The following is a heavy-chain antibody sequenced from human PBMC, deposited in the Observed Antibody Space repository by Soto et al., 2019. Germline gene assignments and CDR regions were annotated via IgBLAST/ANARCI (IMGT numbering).Heavy chain of an antibody. CDR3: ARVHPRTTVVRGGWFDP. CDR2: IYHSGST. Sequence: QLQLQESGSGLVKPSQTLSLTCAVSGGSISSGGYSWSWIRQPPGKGLEWIGYIYHSGSTYYNPSLKSPVTISVDRSKNQFSLKLSSVTAAETAVYYSARVHPRTTVVRGGWFDPWGQGTLVTVSS. CDR1: GGSISSGGYS. J-gene: IGHJ5*02. V-gene: IGHV4-30-2*01. D-gene: IGHD4-17*01.